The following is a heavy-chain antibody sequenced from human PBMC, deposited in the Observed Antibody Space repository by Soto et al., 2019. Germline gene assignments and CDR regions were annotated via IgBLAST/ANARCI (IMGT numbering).Heavy chain of an antibody. D-gene: IGHD3-10*01. CDR3: ARVWYYYGSGIRYYFDY. CDR1: GGSISSGDYY. Sequence: QVQLQESGPGLVKPSQTLSLTCTVSGGSISSGDYYWSWIRQPPGKGLEWIGYIYYSGSTYYNPSLKSRVTRSVDTSKNQFSLKLSSVTAADTAVYYCARVWYYYGSGIRYYFDYWGQGTLVTVSS. CDR2: IYYSGST. J-gene: IGHJ4*02. V-gene: IGHV4-30-4*01.